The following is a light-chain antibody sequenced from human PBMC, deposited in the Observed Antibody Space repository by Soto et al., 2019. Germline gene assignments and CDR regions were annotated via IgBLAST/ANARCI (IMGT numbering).Light chain of an antibody. CDR2: GAS. CDR1: QSVSRK. CDR3: QQYNNWPPWT. Sequence: EIVMTQSPATLAVSPGERATLSCRASQSVSRKLAWYHQTPGQAPRLXIFGASSRANGIPDRCSGSGSWTELTLTISSLQSEDFSVYYGQQYNNWPPWTFGQGTKVDIK. V-gene: IGKV3D-15*01. J-gene: IGKJ1*01.